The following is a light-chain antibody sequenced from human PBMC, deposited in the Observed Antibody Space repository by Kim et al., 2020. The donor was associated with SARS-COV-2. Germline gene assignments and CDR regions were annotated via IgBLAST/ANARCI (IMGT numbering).Light chain of an antibody. CDR3: QSYDSSLSEVV. V-gene: IGLV1-40*01. CDR1: SSNIGAGYD. J-gene: IGLJ2*01. CDR2: GNS. Sequence: RVTLSCTGSSSNIGAGYDVHWYQQLPGTAPKLLIYGNSNRPSGVPDRFSGSKSGTSASLAITGLQAEDEADYYCQSYDSSLSEVVFGGGTQLTVL.